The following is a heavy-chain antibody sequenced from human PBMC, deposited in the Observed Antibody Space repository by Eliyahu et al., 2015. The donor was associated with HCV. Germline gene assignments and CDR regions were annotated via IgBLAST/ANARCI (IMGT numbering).Heavy chain of an antibody. CDR1: GFTFXSYS. V-gene: IGHV3-48*02. J-gene: IGHJ4*02. D-gene: IGHD3-16*01. Sequence: EVQLVESGGGLVQPGGSLRLSCXASGFTFXSYSMNWVRQAPGKGLEWVSYISSSSSSIYYADSVKGRFTISRDNAKNSLYLQMNSLRDEDTAVYYCARDRPFGAPYVGYDFDYWGQGTLVTVSS. CDR3: ARDRPFGAPYVGYDFDY. CDR2: ISSSSSSI.